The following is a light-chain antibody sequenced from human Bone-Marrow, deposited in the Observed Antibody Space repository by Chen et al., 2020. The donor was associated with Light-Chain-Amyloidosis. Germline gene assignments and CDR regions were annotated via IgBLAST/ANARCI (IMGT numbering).Light chain of an antibody. Sequence: QLVVTHSPSASASLGASVKLTCTLSSEHTVYSIAWHQQQPGKGPRFLMKLNSDGSHIQGDGIPDRFSGSSFGAERYLTISSLQSEDEADYYCQTWGAGIQVFGGGTKLTVL. V-gene: IGLV4-69*01. CDR2: LNSDGSH. CDR3: QTWGAGIQV. CDR1: SEHTVYS. J-gene: IGLJ3*02.